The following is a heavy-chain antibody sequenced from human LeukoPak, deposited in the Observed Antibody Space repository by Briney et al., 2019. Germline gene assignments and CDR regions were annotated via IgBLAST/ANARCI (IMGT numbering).Heavy chain of an antibody. CDR1: GGSISSNNYF. Sequence: SETLSLTCTVSGGSISSNNYFWGSIRQPPGKGLEWIGSIYDSGSTYYNPSLKSRVTISVDTSKNQFSLKLNSVTAADTAMYYCQSRFLEWLLDYWGQGTLVTVSS. V-gene: IGHV4-39*01. D-gene: IGHD3-3*01. CDR2: IYDSGST. J-gene: IGHJ4*02. CDR3: QSRFLEWLLDY.